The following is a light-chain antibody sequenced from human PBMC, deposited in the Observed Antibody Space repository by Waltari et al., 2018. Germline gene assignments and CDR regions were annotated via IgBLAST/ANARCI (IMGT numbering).Light chain of an antibody. J-gene: IGLJ6*01. CDR1: SSDVGGYNY. Sequence: QSALTQPASVSGSPGQSITISCTGTSSDVGGYNYVSWYQQHPGKAPKLMIYDVSNRPSGVSNRFSGSKSGNTASLTISGLQAEDEADYYCSSYTSSGTFNVFGSGTKVTVL. CDR3: SSYTSSGTFNV. V-gene: IGLV2-14*03. CDR2: DVS.